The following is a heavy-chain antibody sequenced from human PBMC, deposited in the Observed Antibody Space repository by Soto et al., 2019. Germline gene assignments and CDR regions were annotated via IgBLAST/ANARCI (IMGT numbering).Heavy chain of an antibody. Sequence: QVQLVQSGAEVKKPGASVKVSCKASGYTFTSYDINWVRQATGQGLEWMGWMNPNSGNTGYAQKFQGRVTMTRNTSISIAYMELSSLRSEDTAVYYCARIKGDNCSGGSCYFWFDPWGQGTLVTVSS. CDR3: ARIKGDNCSGGSCYFWFDP. CDR1: GYTFTSYD. J-gene: IGHJ5*02. D-gene: IGHD2-15*01. CDR2: MNPNSGNT. V-gene: IGHV1-8*01.